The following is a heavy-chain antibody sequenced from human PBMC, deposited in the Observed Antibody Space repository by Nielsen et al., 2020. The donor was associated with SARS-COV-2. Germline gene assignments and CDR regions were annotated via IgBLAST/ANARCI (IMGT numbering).Heavy chain of an antibody. CDR2: ILPMFDT. D-gene: IGHD2-2*01. V-gene: IGHV1-69*13. CDR3: ARRAIRTAVFDY. J-gene: IGHJ4*02. CDR1: GGTFTSCG. Sequence: SVMVSCKASGGTFTSCGISWVRQAPGQGREWMGGILPMFDTNYAQPFQGRIPITADASTSTAYMELRSLRSEDTAVYYCARRAIRTAVFDYWGQGTLVTVSS.